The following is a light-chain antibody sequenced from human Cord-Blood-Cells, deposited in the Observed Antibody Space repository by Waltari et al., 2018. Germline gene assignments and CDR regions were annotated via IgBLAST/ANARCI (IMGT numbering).Light chain of an antibody. Sequence: QSALTQPASVSGSPGQSIPISCTATSSDVGGYNYVSWYQQHPGKAPKPMIYDVSNRPSGVSNRFSGSKSGNTASLTISGLQAEDEADYYCSPYTSSSTWVFGGGTKLTVL. CDR1: SSDVGGYNY. V-gene: IGLV2-14*01. J-gene: IGLJ3*02. CDR3: SPYTSSSTWV. CDR2: DVS.